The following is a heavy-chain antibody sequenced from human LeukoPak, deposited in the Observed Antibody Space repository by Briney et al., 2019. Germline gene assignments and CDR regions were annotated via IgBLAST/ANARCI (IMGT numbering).Heavy chain of an antibody. D-gene: IGHD1-1*01. J-gene: IGHJ4*02. Sequence: GGSLRLSCAVSAFTFTSHGMHWVRQAPGKGLEWVAFIRYDGSKQYYIDSVKGRFTVSRDNSKNTLYLQMNNLRAEDTAVYYCAKDLWTKQNAPGYFDYWGQGTLVTVSS. V-gene: IGHV3-30*02. CDR1: AFTFTSHG. CDR3: AKDLWTKQNAPGYFDY. CDR2: IRYDGSKQ.